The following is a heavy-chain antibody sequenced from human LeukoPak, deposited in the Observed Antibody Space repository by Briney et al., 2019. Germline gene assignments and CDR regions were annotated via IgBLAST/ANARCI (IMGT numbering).Heavy chain of an antibody. D-gene: IGHD2-2*01. V-gene: IGHV5-51*01. Sequence: GESLQISCKGSGYSFTTYWIGWVRQMPGKGVEWMGIISHSESDTRYSPSLQGQVTISADKSINPAYLQWSSLEASDTAMYYCAIVGPRYCGGASCYVYWGQGTLVTVSS. CDR2: ISHSESDT. CDR3: AIVGPRYCGGASCYVY. J-gene: IGHJ4*02. CDR1: GYSFTTYW.